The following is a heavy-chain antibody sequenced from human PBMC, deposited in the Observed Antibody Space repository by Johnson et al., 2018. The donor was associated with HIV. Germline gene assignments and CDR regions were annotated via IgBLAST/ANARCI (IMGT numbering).Heavy chain of an antibody. Sequence: VQLVESGGGVVQPGRSLRLSCAASGFTFSSYAMHWVRQTPGKGLEWVAVISYDGGSKYSADSVTGRFSLSRDISKNTLYLQMNSLRADDTAVYHCARGHSDLVTASDIWGHGTMVTVSS. CDR2: ISYDGGSK. J-gene: IGHJ3*02. D-gene: IGHD2-21*02. CDR3: ARGHSDLVTASDI. V-gene: IGHV3-30*04. CDR1: GFTFSSYA.